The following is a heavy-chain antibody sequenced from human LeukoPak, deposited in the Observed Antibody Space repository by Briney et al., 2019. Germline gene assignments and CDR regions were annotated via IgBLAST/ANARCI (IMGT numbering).Heavy chain of an antibody. D-gene: IGHD6-19*01. CDR2: ISYNVGT. J-gene: IGHJ4*02. Sequence: PSETLSLTCTVSRGSISRSKYYWGWIRQPPGQGPEWIGSISYNVGTFYNPSPKSRVTISLDTSKNQFSLKLTSVTAADTAIYYCARHRGGGWYENFDYWGQGTRVTVSS. CDR3: ARHRGGGWYENFDY. V-gene: IGHV4-39*01. CDR1: RGSISRSKYY.